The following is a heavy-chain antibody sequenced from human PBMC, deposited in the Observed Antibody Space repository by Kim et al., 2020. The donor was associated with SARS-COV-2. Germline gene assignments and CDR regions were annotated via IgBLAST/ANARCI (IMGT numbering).Heavy chain of an antibody. CDR2: INHSGST. CDR1: GGSFSGYY. CDR3: ARGYSGYRRGYYYGMDV. Sequence: SETLSLTCAVYGGSFSGYYWSWIRQPPGKGLEWIGEINHSGSTNYNPSLKSRVTISVDTSKNQFSLKLSSVTAADTAVYYCARGYSGYRRGYYYGMDVWGQGTTVTVSS. D-gene: IGHD5-12*01. V-gene: IGHV4-34*01. J-gene: IGHJ6*02.